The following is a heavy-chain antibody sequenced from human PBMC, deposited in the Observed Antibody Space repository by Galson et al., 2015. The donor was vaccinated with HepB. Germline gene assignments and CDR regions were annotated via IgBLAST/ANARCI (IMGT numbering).Heavy chain of an antibody. CDR1: GFTFSSYT. V-gene: IGHV3-48*01. CDR3: TRIALSGSYWYFDY. J-gene: IGHJ4*02. D-gene: IGHD1-26*01. Sequence: SLRLSCAASGFTFSSYTMSWVRQAPGKGLEWISYISTTSDNKFSADSVKGRFIISRDNAKNLLYLQMNSLRAEDTAVYYCTRIALSGSYWYFDYWGQGSLVTVSS. CDR2: ISTTSDNK.